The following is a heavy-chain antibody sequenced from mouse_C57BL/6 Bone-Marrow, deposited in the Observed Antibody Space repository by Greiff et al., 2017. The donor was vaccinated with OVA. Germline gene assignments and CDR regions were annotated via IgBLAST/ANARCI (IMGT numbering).Heavy chain of an antibody. CDR3: ARGAY. CDR1: GYAFSSYW. Sequence: QVQLKESGAELVKPGASVKISCKASGYAFSSYWMNWVKQRPGKGLEWIGQIYPGDGDTNYNGKFKDKASLTADKSSSTAFTQLSSLTSEDSAVSFCARGAYWGQGTLVTVSA. V-gene: IGHV1-80*01. CDR2: IYPGDGDT. J-gene: IGHJ3*01.